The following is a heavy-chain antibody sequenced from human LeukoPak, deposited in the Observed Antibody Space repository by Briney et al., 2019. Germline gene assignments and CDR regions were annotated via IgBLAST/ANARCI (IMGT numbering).Heavy chain of an antibody. CDR3: AKVTSWIQLWSLDC. Sequence: PGRSLRLSCAASGFTFSSYGMHWVRQAPGKGLEWVAVIWYDGSNKYYADSVKGRFTISRDNSKNTLYLQMNSLRAEDTAVYYCAKVTSWIQLWSLDCWGQGTLVTVSS. J-gene: IGHJ4*02. CDR1: GFTFSSYG. V-gene: IGHV3-33*06. D-gene: IGHD5-18*01. CDR2: IWYDGSNK.